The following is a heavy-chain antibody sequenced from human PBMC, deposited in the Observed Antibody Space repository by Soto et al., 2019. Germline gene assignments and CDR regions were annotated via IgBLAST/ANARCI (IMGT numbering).Heavy chain of an antibody. V-gene: IGHV4-61*01. Sequence: SETLSLTCTVSGGSVGSGSYYWSWIRQPPGKGLEWIGYIYYSGSTNYNPSLKSRVTISVDTSKNQFSLKLSSVTAADTAVYYCARVIMVRGVIINFDYWGQGTLVTVSS. J-gene: IGHJ4*02. CDR3: ARVIMVRGVIINFDY. D-gene: IGHD3-10*01. CDR1: GGSVGSGSYY. CDR2: IYYSGST.